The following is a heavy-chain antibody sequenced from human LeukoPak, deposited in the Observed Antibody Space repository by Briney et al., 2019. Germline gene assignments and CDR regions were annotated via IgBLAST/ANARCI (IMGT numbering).Heavy chain of an antibody. V-gene: IGHV3-23*01. CDR1: GFTFSSYA. CDR2: ISGSGGST. Sequence: GGSLRLSCAASGFTFSSYAMRWVRQAPGEGLEWVSAISGSGGSTYYADSVKGRFTISRDNSKNTLYLQMNSLRAEDTAVYYCAKDSARLARGEFDPWGQGTLVTVSS. D-gene: IGHD3-10*01. J-gene: IGHJ5*02. CDR3: AKDSARLARGEFDP.